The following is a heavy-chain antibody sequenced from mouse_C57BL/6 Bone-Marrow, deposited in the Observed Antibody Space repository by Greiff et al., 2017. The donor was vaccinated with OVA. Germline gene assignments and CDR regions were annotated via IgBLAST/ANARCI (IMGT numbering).Heavy chain of an antibody. CDR2: IDPEDGET. D-gene: IGHD2-1*01. CDR3: ARRNLGNYEGAMDY. J-gene: IGHJ4*01. V-gene: IGHV14-2*01. Sequence: EVQLQQSGAELVKPGASVKLSCTASGFNIKDYYMHWVKQRTEQGLEWIGRIDPEDGETKYATKFQGKATITADTSSNTAYLQLSSLTSEDTAVYYCARRNLGNYEGAMDYWGQGTSVTVSS. CDR1: GFNIKDYY.